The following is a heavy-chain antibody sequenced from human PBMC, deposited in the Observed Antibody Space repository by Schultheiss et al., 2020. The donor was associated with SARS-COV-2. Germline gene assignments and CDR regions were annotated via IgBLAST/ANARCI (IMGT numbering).Heavy chain of an antibody. CDR2: IYYSGST. CDR1: GGSISSYY. Sequence: SETLSLTCTVSGGSISSYYWSWIRQPPGKGLEWIGYIYYSGSTNYNPSLKSRVTISVDTSKNQFSLKLSSVTAADTAVYYCARRDGDYYFDYWGQGTLVTVSS. D-gene: IGHD4-17*01. CDR3: ARRDGDYYFDY. V-gene: IGHV4-59*12. J-gene: IGHJ4*02.